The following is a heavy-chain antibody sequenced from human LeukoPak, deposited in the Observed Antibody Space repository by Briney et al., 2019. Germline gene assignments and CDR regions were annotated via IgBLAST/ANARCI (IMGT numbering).Heavy chain of an antibody. CDR2: IYYSGST. J-gene: IGHJ4*02. V-gene: IGHV4-59*08. D-gene: IGHD6-19*01. Sequence: SETLSLTCTVSGGSISSYYWSWIRQPPGKGLEWIGYIYYSGSTNYNPSLKSRVTISVDTSKNQFSLKLSSVTAADTAVYYCARSSPSGWIFFDYWGQGTLVTVSS. CDR1: GGSISSYY. CDR3: ARSSPSGWIFFDY.